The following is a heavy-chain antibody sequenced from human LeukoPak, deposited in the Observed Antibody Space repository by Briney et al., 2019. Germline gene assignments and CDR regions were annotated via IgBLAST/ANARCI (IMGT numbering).Heavy chain of an antibody. CDR2: IYYSGST. V-gene: IGHV4-39*01. CDR3: ARLRPYCSSTSCSNWFDP. D-gene: IGHD2-2*01. J-gene: IGHJ5*02. CDR1: GGSISSSSYY. Sequence: SETLSLTCTVSGGSISSSSYYWGWIRQPPGKGLEWTGSIYYSGSTYYNPSLKSRVTISVDTSKNQFSLKLSSVTAADTAVYYCARLRPYCSSTSCSNWFDPWGQGTLVTVSS.